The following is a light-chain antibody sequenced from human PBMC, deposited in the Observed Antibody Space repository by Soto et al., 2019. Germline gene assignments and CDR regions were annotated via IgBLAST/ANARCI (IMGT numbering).Light chain of an antibody. J-gene: IGKJ4*01. CDR2: GAS. Sequence: EILLTQTPETPCMSPGARDTFSSRASQSVRTYLAWYQQKHGQDPSLLLNGASSRATSSPAGISGSWSGREFTTDFTSPQCEHYAVDYSQQYNNWPLSFGRGTKVDIK. CDR3: QQYNNWPLS. V-gene: IGKV3-15*01. CDR1: QSVRTY.